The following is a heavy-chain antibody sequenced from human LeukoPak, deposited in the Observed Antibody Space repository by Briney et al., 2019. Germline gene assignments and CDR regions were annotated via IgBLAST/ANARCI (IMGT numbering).Heavy chain of an antibody. V-gene: IGHV3-30*04. CDR2: ISYDGSNK. CDR3: AKGHGDSSGYYYFDS. Sequence: GGSLRLSCAASGFTLSSYAMHWVRQAPGQGLEEVAVISYDGSNKYYADSVKGRFTISRDNSKNTLYLQMNSLRAEDTAVYYCAKGHGDSSGYYYFDSWGQGALVSVSS. CDR1: GFTLSSYA. D-gene: IGHD3-22*01. J-gene: IGHJ4*02.